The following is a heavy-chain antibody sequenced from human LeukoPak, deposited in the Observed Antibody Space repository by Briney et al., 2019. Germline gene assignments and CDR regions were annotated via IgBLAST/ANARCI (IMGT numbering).Heavy chain of an antibody. J-gene: IGHJ4*02. CDR2: INTNTGNP. CDR3: ARSNNDGDYLGVGFDY. Sequence: ASVKVSCKSSGCTFNNYAMNWVRQAPGQGLEWMGWINTNTGNPTYAQGFTGRFVFSSDTSVRMAYLQISSLKAEDTAVYYCARSNNDGDYLGVGFDYWGQGTLVTVSS. D-gene: IGHD4-17*01. CDR1: GCTFNNYA. V-gene: IGHV7-4-1*04.